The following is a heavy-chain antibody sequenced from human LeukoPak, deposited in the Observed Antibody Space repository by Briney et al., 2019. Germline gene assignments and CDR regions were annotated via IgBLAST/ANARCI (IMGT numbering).Heavy chain of an antibody. J-gene: IGHJ6*03. V-gene: IGHV6-1*01. Sequence: SQTLSLTCAISGDSVSSNSAAWNWIRQSPSRGLEWLGRTYYRSKWYNDYAVSVKSRITINPDTSKNQFSLQLNSVTPEDTAVYYCAREGDDYSGYDFLSRPEEYYYYYMDVWGQGTLVTVSS. CDR1: GDSVSSNSAA. CDR3: AREGDDYSGYDFLSRPEEYYYYYMDV. CDR2: TYYRSKWYN. D-gene: IGHD5-12*01.